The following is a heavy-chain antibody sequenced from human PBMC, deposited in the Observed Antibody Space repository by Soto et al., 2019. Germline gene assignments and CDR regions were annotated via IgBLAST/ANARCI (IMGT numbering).Heavy chain of an antibody. CDR1: GGSVSSGGYY. V-gene: IGHV4-31*03. Sequence: LSLTCTVSGGSVSSGGYYWTWIRQLPGKRLEWIGNIYYGGDTYYNPSLKSRLTISVDTSKSQFSLRLNPVTAADAAIYYCARDKGNYREGFYYYGMDVWGQGTTVTVSS. D-gene: IGHD4-4*01. CDR2: IYYGGDT. CDR3: ARDKGNYREGFYYYGMDV. J-gene: IGHJ6*02.